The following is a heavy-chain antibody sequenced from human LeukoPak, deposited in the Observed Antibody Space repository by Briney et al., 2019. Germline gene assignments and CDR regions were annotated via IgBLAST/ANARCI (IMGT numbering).Heavy chain of an antibody. D-gene: IGHD2-21*02. V-gene: IGHV1-69*04. CDR3: ARDRVVVTATWFDP. J-gene: IGHJ5*02. Sequence: SSVNVSCKASGGTFSSYAISWVRQAPGQGLEWMGRIIPILGIANYAQKFQGRVTITADKSTSTAYMELSSLRSEDTAVYYCARDRVVVTATWFDPWGQGTLVTVSS. CDR1: GGTFSSYA. CDR2: IIPILGIA.